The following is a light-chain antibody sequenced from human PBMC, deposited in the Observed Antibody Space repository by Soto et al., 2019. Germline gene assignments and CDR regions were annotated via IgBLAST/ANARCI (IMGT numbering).Light chain of an antibody. CDR2: GAS. Sequence: EIVLTQSPGTLSLSPGERATLSCRASQSVSGSSLAWYQLKPGQAPRLLISGASSRATGVPDRFSGSESGTDFTFIISRLEPEDFGMYYCHQYGSFPHTSGQGTELETK. V-gene: IGKV3-20*01. J-gene: IGKJ2*01. CDR3: HQYGSFPHT. CDR1: QSVSGSS.